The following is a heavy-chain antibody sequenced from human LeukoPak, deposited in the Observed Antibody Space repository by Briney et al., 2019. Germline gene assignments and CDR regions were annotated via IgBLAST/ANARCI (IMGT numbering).Heavy chain of an antibody. CDR1: GGSISSGSYY. J-gene: IGHJ4*02. CDR2: IYTSGST. Sequence: SETLSLTFTVSGGSISSGSYYWSWIRQPAGKGLEWIGRIYTSGSTNYNPCLKSRVTISVDTSKNQFSLKLSSVTAADTAVYYCARGLGSGSYYHYWGQGTLVTVSS. D-gene: IGHD3-10*01. V-gene: IGHV4-61*02. CDR3: ARGLGSGSYYHY.